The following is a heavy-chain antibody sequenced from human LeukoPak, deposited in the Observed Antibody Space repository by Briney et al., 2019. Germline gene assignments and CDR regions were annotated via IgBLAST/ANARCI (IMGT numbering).Heavy chain of an antibody. CDR2: TRNKANSYTT. CDR1: GFTFSDHY. CDR3: ARGAYYYGSGSYSPGMDV. Sequence: GGSLRLSCAASGFTFSDHYMDWVRQAPGKGLEWVGRTRNKANSYTTEYAASVKGRLTISRDDSKNSLYLQMNSLKTEDTAVYYCARGAYYYGSGSYSPGMDVWGQGTTVTVSS. V-gene: IGHV3-72*01. J-gene: IGHJ6*02. D-gene: IGHD3-10*01.